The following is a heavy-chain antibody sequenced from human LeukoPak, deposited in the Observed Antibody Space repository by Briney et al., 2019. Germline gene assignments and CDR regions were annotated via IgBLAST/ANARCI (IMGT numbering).Heavy chain of an antibody. CDR1: GGTFNSYA. Sequence: GSSVKVSCKTSGGTFNSYAINWVRQAPGQGLEWMGGIIPRLGTTKYIQKVQGRMTITTDDSTTTAYMELSSLRSEDTAVYYCAADGTDWGQGTLVTVSS. CDR2: IIPRLGTT. J-gene: IGHJ4*02. V-gene: IGHV1-69*05. CDR3: AADGTD.